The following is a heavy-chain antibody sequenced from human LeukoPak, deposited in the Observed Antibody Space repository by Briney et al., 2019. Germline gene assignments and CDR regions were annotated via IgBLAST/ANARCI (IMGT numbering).Heavy chain of an antibody. CDR1: GGTFSSYA. CDR3: ASGELVAALDAFDI. J-gene: IGHJ3*02. Sequence: SVKVSCKDSGGTFSSYAISGVRQAPGQGLEWMGGIIPIFGTANYAQKFQGRVTITADKSTSTAYMELSSLRSEDTAVYYCASGELVAALDAFDIWGQGTMVTVSS. CDR2: IIPIFGTA. V-gene: IGHV1-69*06. D-gene: IGHD2-15*01.